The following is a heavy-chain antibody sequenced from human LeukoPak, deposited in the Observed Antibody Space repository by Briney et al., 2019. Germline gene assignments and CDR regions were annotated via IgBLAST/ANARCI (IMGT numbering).Heavy chain of an antibody. D-gene: IGHD3-3*01. CDR1: GFTFDDYT. CDR3: ARGGGIRFLEWLLYRDAFDI. J-gene: IGHJ3*02. Sequence: GGSLRLSCAASGFTFDDYTMHWVRQAPGKGLEWVSLISWDGGSTYYADSVKGRFTISRDNAKNSLYLQMNSLRAEDTAVYYCARGGGIRFLEWLLYRDAFDIWGQGTMVTVSS. CDR2: ISWDGGST. V-gene: IGHV3-43*01.